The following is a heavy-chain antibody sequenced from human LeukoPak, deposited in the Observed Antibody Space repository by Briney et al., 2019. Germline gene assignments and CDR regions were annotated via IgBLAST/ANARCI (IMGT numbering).Heavy chain of an antibody. D-gene: IGHD6-19*01. J-gene: IGHJ4*02. V-gene: IGHV1-46*01. Sequence: ASVKVSCKASGYTFTSYYMHWVRQAPGQGLEWMGIINPSGGSTSYAQKFQGRVTMTRDMSTSTVYMELSSLRSEDTAVYYRARVRRLAVAGAIDYGGPGSLVTVSS. CDR3: ARVRRLAVAGAIDY. CDR2: INPSGGST. CDR1: GYTFTSYY.